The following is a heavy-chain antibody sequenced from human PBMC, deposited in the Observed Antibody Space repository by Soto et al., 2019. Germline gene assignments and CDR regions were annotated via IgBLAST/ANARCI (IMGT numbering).Heavy chain of an antibody. V-gene: IGHV4-39*01. CDR3: ARQGRFLEWLLSLAAFDI. D-gene: IGHD3-3*01. CDR2: IYYSGST. J-gene: IGHJ3*02. Sequence: QLQLQESGPGLVKPSETLSLTCTVSGDSISSSSYYWGWIRQPPGKGLEWIGSIYYSGSTYYNPSLKSRVTISVDTSKNQFSLKLSSVTAADTAVYYCARQGRFLEWLLSLAAFDIWGQGTMVTVSS. CDR1: GDSISSSSYY.